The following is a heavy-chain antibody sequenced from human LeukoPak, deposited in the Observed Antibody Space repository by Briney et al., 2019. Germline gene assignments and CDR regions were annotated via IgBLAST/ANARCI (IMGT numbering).Heavy chain of an antibody. CDR3: ARAGRLLWFGELLATLDY. J-gene: IGHJ4*02. D-gene: IGHD3-10*01. CDR1: GGSFSGYY. V-gene: IGHV4-34*01. Sequence: SETLSLTCAVYGGSFSGYYWSWIRQPPGKGLEWIGEINHSGSTNYNPSLKSRVTISVDTSKNQFSLKLSSVTAADTAVYYCARAGRLLWFGELLATLDYWGQGTLVTVSS. CDR2: INHSGST.